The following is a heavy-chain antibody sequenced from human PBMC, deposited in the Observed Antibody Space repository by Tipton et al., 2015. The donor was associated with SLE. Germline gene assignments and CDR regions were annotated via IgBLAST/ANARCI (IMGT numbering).Heavy chain of an antibody. V-gene: IGHV4-34*01. D-gene: IGHD6-19*01. CDR3: ARDQAVAGRGAFDI. J-gene: IGHJ3*02. CDR2: IYYSGST. Sequence: TLSLTCAVYGGSFSGYYWSWIRQPPGKGLEWIGSIYYSGSTYYNPSLKSRVTISVDTSRNQFSLKLSSVTAADTAVYYCARDQAVAGRGAFDIWGQGTMVTVSS. CDR1: GGSFSGYY.